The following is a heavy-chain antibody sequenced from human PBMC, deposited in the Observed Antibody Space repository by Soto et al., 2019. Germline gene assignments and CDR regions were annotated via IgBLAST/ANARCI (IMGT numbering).Heavy chain of an antibody. CDR3: ARGKPSGYRFGPRNFFYYGLDV. D-gene: IGHD5-18*01. V-gene: IGHV4-34*01. Sequence: SETLSLTCAVFSASLGDHYGAWIRQSPDKGLEWIGEVHPSGSTDYNPSLKSRLTLSLDTSKNQFSLKGASVTAADTAVYFCARGKPSGYRFGPRNFFYYGLDVWGPGTTVTVSS. CDR1: SASLGDHY. CDR2: VHPSGST. J-gene: IGHJ6*02.